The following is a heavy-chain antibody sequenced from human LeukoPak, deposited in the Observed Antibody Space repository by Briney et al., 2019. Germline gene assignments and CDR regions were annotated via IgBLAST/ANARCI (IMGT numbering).Heavy chain of an antibody. V-gene: IGHV3-20*01. CDR3: ARSMAMVRGFDY. CDR2: INWNGGST. J-gene: IGHJ4*02. CDR1: GFTFDDYG. Sequence: PGGSLRLSCAASGFTFDDYGMSWVRQAPGKGLGWVSGINWNGGSTGSAHSVKGRFTISRDNAKNSLYLQMSSLRAEDTAVCDCARSMAMVRGFDYWGQGTLVTVSS. D-gene: IGHD3-10*01.